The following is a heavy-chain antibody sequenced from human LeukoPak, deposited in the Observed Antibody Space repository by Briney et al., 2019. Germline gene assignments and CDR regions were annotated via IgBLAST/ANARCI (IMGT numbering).Heavy chain of an antibody. V-gene: IGHV3-23*01. CDR2: INPTGVRT. CDR1: TVNFSDYG. Sequence: PGGSLRLSCAASTVNFSDYGMDWVRQAPGRGLEWVSTINPTGVRTYYADSVRGRFTISRDNSKNTVFLQINSLRVEDTAIYYCARDHPHAASWFDPWGQGTLVTVSS. CDR3: ARDHPHAASWFDP. D-gene: IGHD2-2*01. J-gene: IGHJ5*02.